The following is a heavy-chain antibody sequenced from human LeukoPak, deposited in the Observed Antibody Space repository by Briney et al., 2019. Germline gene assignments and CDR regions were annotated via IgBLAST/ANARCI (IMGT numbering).Heavy chain of an antibody. CDR3: ATRQRFLEWLGAFDI. CDR2: FDPEDGET. V-gene: IGHV1-24*01. J-gene: IGHJ3*02. Sequence: ASVKVSCKVSGYTLTELSMHWVRQAPGKGLEWMGGFDPEDGETIYAQKFQGRVTMTEDTSTDTAYMELSSLRSEDTAVYYCATRQRFLEWLGAFDIWGQGTMVTVSS. D-gene: IGHD3-3*01. CDR1: GYTLTELS.